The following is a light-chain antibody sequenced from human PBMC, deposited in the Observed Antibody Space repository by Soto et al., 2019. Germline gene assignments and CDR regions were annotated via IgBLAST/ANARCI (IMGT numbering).Light chain of an antibody. CDR1: SSDVGSYKF. CDR2: EGS. Sequence: QSALTQPASVSGSPGQSITISCTGTSSDVGSYKFVSWYQQHPGKAPKLMIYEGSKRPSGVSNRFSGSKSSNTASLTISGLQAEDEADYYCCSYAGDSAWVFGGGTKLTVL. CDR3: CSYAGDSAWV. V-gene: IGLV2-23*01. J-gene: IGLJ3*02.